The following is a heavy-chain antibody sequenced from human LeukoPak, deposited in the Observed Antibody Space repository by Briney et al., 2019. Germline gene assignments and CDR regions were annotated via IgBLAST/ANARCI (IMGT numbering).Heavy chain of an antibody. D-gene: IGHD5-12*01. Sequence: SETLSLTCSVSGGSISSYYWTWIRQPPGKGLEWIGYVSYSGSTNYNPSLKSRVTISVDMSKNQFSLNLSSVTAADTAIYYCARQRRGYKGYTDYWGQGTLVTVPS. CDR1: GGSISSYY. V-gene: IGHV4-59*08. J-gene: IGHJ4*02. CDR3: ARQRRGYKGYTDY. CDR2: VSYSGST.